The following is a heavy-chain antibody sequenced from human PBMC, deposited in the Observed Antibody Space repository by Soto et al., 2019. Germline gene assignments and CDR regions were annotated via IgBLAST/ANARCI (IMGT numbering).Heavy chain of an antibody. D-gene: IGHD5-12*01. CDR2: ISYDGSKK. V-gene: IGHV3-30-3*01. CDR1: GFTFSSYA. Sequence: QVQLVESGGGVVQPGRSLGLSCAASGFTFSSYAMHWVRQAPGKGMEWVAVISYDGSKKYYADSVKGRFTISRDNSKNTLYLQMNSLRAEDTAVYYCSRDGRRDGFVDYWGQGTLVTVSS. CDR3: SRDGRRDGFVDY. J-gene: IGHJ4*02.